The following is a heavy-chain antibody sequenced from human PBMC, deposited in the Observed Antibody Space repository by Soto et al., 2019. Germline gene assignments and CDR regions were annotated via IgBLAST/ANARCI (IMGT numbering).Heavy chain of an antibody. Sequence: WASVKVSCKASGGTFSSYAISWVRQAPGQGLEWMGGIIPIFGTANYAQKFQGRVTITADESTSTAYMELSSLRSEDTAVYYRASPYCGGDCSPFYYYYGMDVWGQGTTVTVSS. CDR2: IIPIFGTA. CDR1: GGTFSSYA. J-gene: IGHJ6*02. V-gene: IGHV1-69*13. CDR3: ASPYCGGDCSPFYYYYGMDV. D-gene: IGHD2-21*02.